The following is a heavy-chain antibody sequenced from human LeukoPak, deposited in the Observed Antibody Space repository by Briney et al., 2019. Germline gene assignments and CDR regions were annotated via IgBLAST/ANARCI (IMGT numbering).Heavy chain of an antibody. J-gene: IGHJ4*02. V-gene: IGHV4-34*01. CDR1: GGSFSGYY. CDR3: ARAVYDFWSGYYPFDY. D-gene: IGHD3-3*01. Sequence: KPSETLSLTCTVYGGSFSGYYWSWIRQPPGKGLEWIGEINHSGSTNYNPSLKSRVTISVDTSKNQFSLKLSSVTAADTAVYYCARAVYDFWSGYYPFDYWGQGTLVTVSS. CDR2: INHSGST.